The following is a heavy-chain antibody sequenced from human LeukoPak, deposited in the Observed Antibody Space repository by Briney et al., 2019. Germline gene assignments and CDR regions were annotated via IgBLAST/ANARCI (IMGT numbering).Heavy chain of an antibody. J-gene: IGHJ6*02. CDR2: ISGSGGST. V-gene: IGHV3-23*01. CDR1: GFTFSSCA. D-gene: IGHD1-26*01. CDR3: VKGVGFYYYDGMDV. Sequence: GGSLRLSCAASGFTFSSCAMSWVRQAPGKGLEWVSSISGSGGSTNYADSVQGRFSISRDNSKNMLYLQMNSLRGEDTAVYYCVKGVGFYYYDGMDVWGRGTTVTVSS.